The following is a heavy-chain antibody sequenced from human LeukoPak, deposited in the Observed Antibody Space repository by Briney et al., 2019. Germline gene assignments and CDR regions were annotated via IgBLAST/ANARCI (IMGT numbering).Heavy chain of an antibody. Sequence: SETLSLTCTVSGGSISSYYWSWIRQPPGKGLEWIGYIFCSGNTNYNPSLKSRVTISLDTSKNQFSLKLSSVTAADTAVYYCARAIDYYDSSGNPWGYYFDYWGQGTLVTVSS. D-gene: IGHD3-22*01. CDR3: ARAIDYYDSSGNPWGYYFDY. V-gene: IGHV4-59*01. CDR1: GGSISSYY. J-gene: IGHJ4*02. CDR2: IFCSGNT.